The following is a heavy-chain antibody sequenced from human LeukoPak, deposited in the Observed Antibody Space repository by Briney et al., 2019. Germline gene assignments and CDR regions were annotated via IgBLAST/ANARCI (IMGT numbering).Heavy chain of an antibody. CDR3: ARDYGSTMIDP. D-gene: IGHD3-22*01. CDR2: TYYSGST. J-gene: IGHJ5*02. Sequence: SETLSLTCTVSGGSISSGGYYWSWIRQHPGKGLEWIGYTYYSGSTYYNPSLKSRVTISVDTSKNQFSLKLSSVTAADTAVYYCARDYGSTMIDPWGQGTLVTVSS. V-gene: IGHV4-31*03. CDR1: GGSISSGGYY.